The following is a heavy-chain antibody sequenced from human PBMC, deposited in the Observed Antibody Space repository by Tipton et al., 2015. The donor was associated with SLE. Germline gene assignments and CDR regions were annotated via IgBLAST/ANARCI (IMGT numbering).Heavy chain of an antibody. D-gene: IGHD3-3*01. CDR1: GASLSTDTYL. V-gene: IGHV4-39*07. CDR2: IYHSGDT. CDR3: ARDPYDFWSEYYFDY. Sequence: GLVKPSETLSLTCTVSGASLSTDTYLWGWIRQPPGKGLEWIGSIYHSGDTYYNPSLRGRVTISVDTSKNQFSLKLSSVTAADTAIYYCARDPYDFWSEYYFDYWGQGTLVTVSS. J-gene: IGHJ4*02.